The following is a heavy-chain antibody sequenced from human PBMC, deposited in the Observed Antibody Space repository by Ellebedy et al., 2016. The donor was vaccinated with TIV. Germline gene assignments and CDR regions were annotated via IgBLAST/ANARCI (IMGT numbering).Heavy chain of an antibody. D-gene: IGHD5-24*01. J-gene: IGHJ4*02. CDR2: IIVGGST. V-gene: IGHV3-69-1*01. CDR3: VRDSTHGYDDY. CDR1: GFTFSDYH. Sequence: PGGSLRLSCAASGFTFSDYHMNWVRQAPGKGLAWVSSIIVGGSTYDADSVKGRFIISRDNAENSLYLQMNSLRVEDTAVYYCVRDSTHGYDDYWGPGTLVTVSS.